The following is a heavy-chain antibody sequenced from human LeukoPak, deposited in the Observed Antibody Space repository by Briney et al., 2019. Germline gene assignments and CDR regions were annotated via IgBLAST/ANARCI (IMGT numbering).Heavy chain of an antibody. CDR3: LRGERITAERPAVDV. CDR2: INPTTGEI. Sequence: ASVKVSCKASGYTFTYYYIHWLRQAPGRGLEWVSWINPTTGEIKSSQNFQGRATMTWDTSLGTAFMELRRLTSDDTAVYYCLRGERITAERPAVDVWGKGTTVVVSS. CDR1: GYTFTYYY. V-gene: IGHV1-2*02. D-gene: IGHD6-6*01. J-gene: IGHJ6*04.